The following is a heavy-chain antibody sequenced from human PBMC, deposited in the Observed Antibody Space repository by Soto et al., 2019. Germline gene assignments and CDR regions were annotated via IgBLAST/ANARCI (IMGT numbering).Heavy chain of an antibody. CDR3: AKDGCTNGVCYIDYYYGMDV. V-gene: IGHV3-30*18. CDR2: ISYDGSNK. J-gene: IGHJ6*02. D-gene: IGHD2-8*01. CDR1: GFTFSSYG. Sequence: QVQLVESGGGVVQPGRSLRLSCAASGFTFSSYGMHWVRQAPGKGLEWVAVISYDGSNKYYADSVKGRFTISRDNSKNTLYLQMNSLRAEDTAVYYCAKDGCTNGVCYIDYYYGMDVWGQGTTVTVSS.